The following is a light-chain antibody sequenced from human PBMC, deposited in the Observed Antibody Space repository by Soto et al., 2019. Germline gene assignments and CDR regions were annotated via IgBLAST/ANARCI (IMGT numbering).Light chain of an antibody. CDR3: MQALQTVHT. V-gene: IGKV2-28*01. CDR1: RSLLYSDGYNY. CDR2: MGS. J-gene: IGKJ2*01. Sequence: DIVMTQSPLSLPVTPGEPASISCRSSRSLLYSDGYNYLDWYLQKPGQSPQLLIYMGSTRASGVPDRFSGSGSGTDFTLRISRVEADDVGIYYCMQALQTVHTFAQGTKLEIK.